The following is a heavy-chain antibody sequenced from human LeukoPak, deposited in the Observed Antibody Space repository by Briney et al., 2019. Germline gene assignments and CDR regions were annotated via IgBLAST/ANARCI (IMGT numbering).Heavy chain of an antibody. J-gene: IGHJ5*02. CDR2: MNPNSGNT. D-gene: IGHD3-3*01. Sequence: ASVKVSCKASGYTFTSYDINWVRQATGQGLEWMGWMNPNSGNTGYAQKFQGRVTMTRNTSISTAYMELSSLRSEDTAVYYCARVGPVRSYDFWSGYPRWFDPWGQGTPVTVSS. CDR1: GYTFTSYD. V-gene: IGHV1-8*01. CDR3: ARVGPVRSYDFWSGYPRWFDP.